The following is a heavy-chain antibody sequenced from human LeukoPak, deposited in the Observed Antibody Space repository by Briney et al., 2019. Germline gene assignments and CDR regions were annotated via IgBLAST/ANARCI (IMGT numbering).Heavy chain of an antibody. V-gene: IGHV3-23*01. J-gene: IGHJ4*02. CDR3: AKEIRPNDY. Sequence: PGGSLGLSCEVSGFTFSNSAMSWVRQPPGKGLEWLSSISISGDKILYADSVKGRFTISRDNSKNTLYLQMNSLRDEDTAVYYCAKEIRPNDYWGQGTLVIVSS. CDR2: ISISGDKI. CDR1: GFTFSNSA.